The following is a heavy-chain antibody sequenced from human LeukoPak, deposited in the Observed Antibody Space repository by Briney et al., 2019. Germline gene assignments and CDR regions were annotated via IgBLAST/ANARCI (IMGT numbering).Heavy chain of an antibody. V-gene: IGHV3-23*01. J-gene: IGHJ6*02. CDR2: ISGSGGNT. Sequence: GRSLRLSCAASGFTFSSYAMSCVRQAPGKGLEWVSGISGSGGNTYYADSVKGRFTISRDNSKNTLYLQMNSLRAEDTAVYYCARDQPTSITIFGVVIGYGMDVWGQGTTVTVSS. D-gene: IGHD3-3*01. CDR3: ARDQPTSITIFGVVIGYGMDV. CDR1: GFTFSSYA.